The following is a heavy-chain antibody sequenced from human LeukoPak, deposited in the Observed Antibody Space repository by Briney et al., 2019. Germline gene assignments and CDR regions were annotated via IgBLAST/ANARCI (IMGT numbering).Heavy chain of an antibody. D-gene: IGHD3-10*01. Sequence: GGSLRLSCAASGFTFSSYSMNWVRQAPGKGLEWVSSIRSSSSYIYYADSVRGRFTISRDNAKNSLYLQMNSLRAEDTAVYYCARGGSVVFDYWGQGTLVTVSS. CDR3: ARGGSVVFDY. CDR2: IRSSSSYI. J-gene: IGHJ4*02. V-gene: IGHV3-21*01. CDR1: GFTFSSYS.